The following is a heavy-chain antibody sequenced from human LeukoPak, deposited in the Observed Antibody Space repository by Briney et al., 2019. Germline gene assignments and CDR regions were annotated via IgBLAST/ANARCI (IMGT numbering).Heavy chain of an antibody. CDR1: GFTFSSYG. V-gene: IGHV3-23*01. D-gene: IGHD3-10*01. CDR3: ARGIDGACDY. CDR2: ITGSGSGYNT. J-gene: IGHJ4*02. Sequence: GGSLRLSCAASGFTFSSYGMHWVRQAPGKGLEWVSEITGSGSGYNTYYPDSVKGRFTVSRDNSKNTLFLQMTSLRAEDTAIYYCARGIDGACDYWGQGILVTVSS.